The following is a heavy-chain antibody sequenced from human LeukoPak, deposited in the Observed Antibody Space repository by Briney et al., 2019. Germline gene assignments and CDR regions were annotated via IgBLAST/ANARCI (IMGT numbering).Heavy chain of an antibody. CDR1: GFTFSAYA. V-gene: IGHV3-23*01. CDR2: IIWSGDAA. Sequence: GGSLRLSCVASGFTFSAYAMSWVRQAPGKGLEWCASIIWSGDAAYYADSVKGRFTISRDNSRNKLYLQMNSLRAEDTALYSCAKDGTSYDGSEHVYYFDFWGQGTLVAVSS. CDR3: AKDGTSYDGSEHVYYFDF. J-gene: IGHJ4*02. D-gene: IGHD3-22*01.